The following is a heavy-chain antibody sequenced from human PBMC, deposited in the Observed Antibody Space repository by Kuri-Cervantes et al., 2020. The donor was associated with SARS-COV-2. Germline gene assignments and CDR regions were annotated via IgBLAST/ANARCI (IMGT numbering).Heavy chain of an antibody. CDR2: ISGRGGST. CDR3: ANPTGHYYYGMDV. J-gene: IGHJ6*02. Sequence: GESLKTSCAASGCTFSSYAMSWVRQAPGKGLEWVSAISGRGGSTYYADSVKGRFTISRDNSKNTLYLQMNSLRAEDTAVYYCANPTGHYYYGMDVWGQGTTVTVSS. V-gene: IGHV3-23*01. CDR1: GCTFSSYA.